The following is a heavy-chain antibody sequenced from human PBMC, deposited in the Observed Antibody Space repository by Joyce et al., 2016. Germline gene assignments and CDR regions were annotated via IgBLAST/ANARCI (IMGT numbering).Heavy chain of an antibody. CDR1: GFTFSSYY. D-gene: IGHD3-10*01. J-gene: IGHJ6*02. Sequence: EVQLVESGGGLVKPGGSLRLSCAASGFTFSSYYMNWVRQGPGKGLEWVSSISATSTYIYYAGSVRGRFTISRDNAKDSLYLQMNSLRADDTAVYYCARGETYYFGSGRYGMDVWGQGTTVTVSS. CDR2: ISATSTYI. V-gene: IGHV3-21*01. CDR3: ARGETYYFGSGRYGMDV.